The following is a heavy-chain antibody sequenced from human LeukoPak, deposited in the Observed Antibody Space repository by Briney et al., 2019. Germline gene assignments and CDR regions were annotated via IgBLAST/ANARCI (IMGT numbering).Heavy chain of an antibody. D-gene: IGHD2-15*01. CDR2: INPNSGGT. CDR1: GYTFTGYY. Sequence: ASVKVSCEASGYTFTGYYMHWVRQAPGQGLECMGRINPNSGGTNYAQKFQGRVTMTRDTSISTAYMELSRLRSDDTAVYYCARDTQDCSGGSCYDYWGQGTLVTVSS. J-gene: IGHJ4*02. V-gene: IGHV1-2*06. CDR3: ARDTQDCSGGSCYDY.